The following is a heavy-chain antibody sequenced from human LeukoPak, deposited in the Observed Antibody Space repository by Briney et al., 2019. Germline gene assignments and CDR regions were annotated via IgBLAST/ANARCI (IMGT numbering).Heavy chain of an antibody. CDR3: ARDARDGYNNEWYYFDY. D-gene: IGHD5-24*01. V-gene: IGHV4-34*01. J-gene: IGHJ4*02. CDR2: IYHSGST. CDR1: GGSFSGYY. Sequence: SETLSLTCAVYGGSFSGYYWSWIRQPPGKGLEWIGEIYHSGSTNYNPSLKSRVTISVDKSKNQFSLKLSSVTAADTAVYYCARDARDGYNNEWYYFDYWGQGTLVTVSS.